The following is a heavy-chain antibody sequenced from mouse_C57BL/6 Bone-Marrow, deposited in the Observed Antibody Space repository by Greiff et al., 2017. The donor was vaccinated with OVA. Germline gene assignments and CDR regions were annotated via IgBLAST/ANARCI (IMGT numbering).Heavy chain of an antibody. J-gene: IGHJ4*01. CDR3: DRHYYYGVYTMDY. CDR1: EYAFPSHD. Sequence: DVMLVESGGGLVQPGESLKLSCESNEYAFPSHDMSWVRKTPEKRLELVAAINSDGGSTYYPDNVERRFIISRDNTKKTLYQQMSSQKSEDTALYYGDRHYYYGVYTMDYWGRGTAVPVTS. CDR2: INSDGGST. V-gene: IGHV5-2*01. D-gene: IGHD1-1*01.